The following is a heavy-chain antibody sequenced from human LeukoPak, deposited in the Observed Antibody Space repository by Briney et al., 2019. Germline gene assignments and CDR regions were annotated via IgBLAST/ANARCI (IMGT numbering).Heavy chain of an antibody. J-gene: IGHJ4*02. CDR3: ARHELRHWATVTTYFDY. Sequence: SETLSLTCTVSGGPISSYYWSWIRQPPGKGLEWIGYIYYSGSTNYNPSLKSRVTISVDTSKNQFSLKLSSVTAADTAVYYCARHELRHWATVTTYFDYWGQGTLVTVSS. D-gene: IGHD4-17*01. CDR2: IYYSGST. CDR1: GGPISSYY. V-gene: IGHV4-59*08.